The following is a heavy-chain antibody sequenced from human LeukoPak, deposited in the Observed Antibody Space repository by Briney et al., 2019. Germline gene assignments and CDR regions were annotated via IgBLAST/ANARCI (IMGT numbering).Heavy chain of an antibody. V-gene: IGHV3-23*01. CDR1: GFIFNNYA. CDR3: AKDDCSSTSCFPLDAFDI. CDR2: ISGTGATT. Sequence: GGSLRLSCAASGFIFNNYAMSWVRQAPGKGLEWVSSISGTGATTYYADSVKGRFAISRDNPKNTLYLQMNSLRAEDTAVYYCAKDDCSSTSCFPLDAFDIWGQGTMVTVSS. D-gene: IGHD2-2*01. J-gene: IGHJ3*02.